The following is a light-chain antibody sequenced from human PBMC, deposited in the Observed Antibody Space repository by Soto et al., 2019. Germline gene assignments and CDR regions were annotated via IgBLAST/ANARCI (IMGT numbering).Light chain of an antibody. V-gene: IGKV1-5*01. CDR1: QSISSW. J-gene: IGKJ1*01. Sequence: DIQMTQSPSTLSASVGDRVTISCRASQSISSWLAWYQQKPGKGPRFLIYHASSLESGVPSRFSGSGSGTEFTLTISSLQPDDFATYYCQQYNSYPWTFGQGTKVE. CDR3: QQYNSYPWT. CDR2: HAS.